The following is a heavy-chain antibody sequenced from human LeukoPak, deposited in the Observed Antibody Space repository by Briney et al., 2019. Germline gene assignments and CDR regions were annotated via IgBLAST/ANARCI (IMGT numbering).Heavy chain of an antibody. CDR2: IYYSGST. Sequence: PSETLSLTCTVSGGSISSSSYYWGWIRQPPGEGLEWIGSIYYSGSTYYNPSLKSRVTISVDTSKNQFSLKLSSVTAADTAVYYCASVTYYDFWSGKHYFDYWGQGTLVTVSS. D-gene: IGHD3-3*01. CDR1: GGSISSSSYY. CDR3: ASVTYYDFWSGKHYFDY. J-gene: IGHJ4*02. V-gene: IGHV4-39*01.